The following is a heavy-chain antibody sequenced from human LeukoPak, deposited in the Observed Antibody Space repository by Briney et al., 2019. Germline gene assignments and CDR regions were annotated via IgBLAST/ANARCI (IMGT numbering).Heavy chain of an antibody. CDR3: ARGPSGYHNT. CDR2: ISPTTNYI. V-gene: IGHV3-21*01. Sequence: GGSLRLSCAASGFTFSSYNMNWVRQAPGKGLEWVSSISPTTNYIYYADSVRGRFTISRDNSKNTLYLQMNSLRAEDTAVYYCARGPSGYHNTGGQGTLVTVSS. CDR1: GFTFSSYN. D-gene: IGHD5-12*01. J-gene: IGHJ4*02.